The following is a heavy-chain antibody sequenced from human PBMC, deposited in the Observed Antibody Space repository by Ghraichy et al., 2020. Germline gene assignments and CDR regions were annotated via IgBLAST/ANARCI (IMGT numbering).Heavy chain of an antibody. D-gene: IGHD2-21*01. V-gene: IGHV6-1*01. CDR2: TYYRSKWYK. CDR3: ARSYGGDIDY. J-gene: IGHJ4*02. CDR1: GDSVSSKSAA. Sequence: SQTLSLTCAISGDSVSSKSAAWNWIRQSPSRGLEYLGRTYYRSKWYKEYAVSVKGRITINPDTSKNQFSLQLNSVTPDDPAVYYCARSYGGDIDYWGQGTLVTVSS.